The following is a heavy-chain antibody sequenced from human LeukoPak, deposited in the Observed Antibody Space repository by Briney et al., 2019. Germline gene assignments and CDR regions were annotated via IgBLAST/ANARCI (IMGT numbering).Heavy chain of an antibody. Sequence: SETLSLTCSVSGGSISRSNYYWGWIRQPPGKGLEWIGSIYYSGSTNYNPYLKSRVTISVDTSKNQFSLKLSSVTAADTAVYYCARTPYSAVFGVVIGYYMDVWGKGTTVTVSS. V-gene: IGHV4-61*05. CDR3: ARTPYSAVFGVVIGYYMDV. J-gene: IGHJ6*03. CDR2: IYYSGST. CDR1: GGSISRSNYY. D-gene: IGHD3-3*01.